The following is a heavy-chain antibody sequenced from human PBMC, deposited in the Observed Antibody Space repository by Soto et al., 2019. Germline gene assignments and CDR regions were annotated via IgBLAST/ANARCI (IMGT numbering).Heavy chain of an antibody. V-gene: IGHV4-4*02. CDR2: IYHSGST. CDR1: SGSISTTNW. D-gene: IGHD4-17*01. CDR3: ARTDYGAAPFDY. Sequence: QVQLQESGPGLVKPSGTLSLTCAVSSGSISTTNWWSWVRQPPGKGLEWIGEIYHSGSTNYNPSLKSRVTISVDKSRNQSSLKLSSVTAADTAVYYCARTDYGAAPFDYWGQGTLVTVSS. J-gene: IGHJ4*02.